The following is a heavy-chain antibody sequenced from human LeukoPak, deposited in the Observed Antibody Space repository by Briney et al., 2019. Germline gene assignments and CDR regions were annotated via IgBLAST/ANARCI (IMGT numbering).Heavy chain of an antibody. V-gene: IGHV3-23*01. Sequence: PGGSLRLLCAASGLTFSSYAVAWARHAPGKGRVWLSALSGSGGITYYADSVKGHFTISRDNSKNTLYLQMNSLRAEDTAVYYCAKNFYGDYNFFFDYWGQGTLVTVSS. CDR1: GLTFSSYA. CDR3: AKNFYGDYNFFFDY. J-gene: IGHJ4*02. CDR2: LSGSGGIT. D-gene: IGHD4-17*01.